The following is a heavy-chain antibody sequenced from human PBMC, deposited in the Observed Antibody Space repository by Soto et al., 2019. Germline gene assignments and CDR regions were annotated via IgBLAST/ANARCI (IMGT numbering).Heavy chain of an antibody. CDR1: GGSISSGDYY. D-gene: IGHD2-15*01. CDR3: ARWRMTQDYYFDY. Sequence: SETLSLTCTVSGGSISSGDYYWSWIRQPPGKGLEWIGYIYYSGSTYYNPSLKSRVTISVDTSKNQFSLKLSSVTAADTAVYYCARWRMTQDYYFDYWGQGTLVTVSS. V-gene: IGHV4-30-4*01. J-gene: IGHJ4*02. CDR2: IYYSGST.